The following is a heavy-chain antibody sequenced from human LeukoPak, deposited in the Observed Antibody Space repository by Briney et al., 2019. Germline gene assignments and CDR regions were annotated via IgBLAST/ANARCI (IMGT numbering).Heavy chain of an antibody. CDR1: GFTFSSYW. CDR2: INSDGSST. J-gene: IGHJ5*02. CDR3: ARGADGVSSNSRGWFDP. D-gene: IGHD2-15*01. V-gene: IGHV3-74*01. Sequence: GGSLRLSCAASGFTFSSYWMHWVRQAPGKGLVWVSRINSDGSSTSYADSVKGRFTISRDNAKNSLYLQMNSLRAEDTAVYSCARGADGVSSNSRGWFDPWGQGTLVTVSS.